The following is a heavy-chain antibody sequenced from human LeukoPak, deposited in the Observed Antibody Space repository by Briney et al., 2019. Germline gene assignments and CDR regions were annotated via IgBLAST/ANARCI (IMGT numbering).Heavy chain of an antibody. V-gene: IGHV1-24*01. CDR1: GYTLKEVT. Sequence: ASVKVSCKISGYTLKEVTINWVRQAPGKGLEWMGGFDPEDGETIYAQKFQGRVTMTEDTSTDTAYMELSSLRSEDTAVYYCATGGIAARTLDYWGQGTLVTVSS. J-gene: IGHJ4*02. D-gene: IGHD6-6*01. CDR3: ATGGIAARTLDY. CDR2: FDPEDGET.